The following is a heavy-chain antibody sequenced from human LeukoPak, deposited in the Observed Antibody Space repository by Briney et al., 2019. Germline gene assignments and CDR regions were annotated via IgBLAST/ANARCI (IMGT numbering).Heavy chain of an antibody. CDR2: IYYSGST. D-gene: IGHD6-19*01. Sequence: PSETLSLTCAVSGYSISSSNWWGWIRQPPGKGLEWIGYIYYSGSTYYNPSLKSRVTMSVDTSKNQFSLKLSSVTAVDTAVYYCARGGAVADPLWFDYWGQGTLVTVSS. J-gene: IGHJ4*02. CDR1: GYSISSSNW. CDR3: ARGGAVADPLWFDY. V-gene: IGHV4-28*03.